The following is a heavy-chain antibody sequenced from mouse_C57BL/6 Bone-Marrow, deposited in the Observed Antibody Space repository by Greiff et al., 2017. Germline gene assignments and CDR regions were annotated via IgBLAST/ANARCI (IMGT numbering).Heavy chain of an antibody. Sequence: QVQLQQSGAELVRPGTSVKVSCKASGYAFTNYLIEWVKQRPGPGLEWIGVINPGSGGTKYNEKFKGKATLTADKSSSTAYMQLSSLTSEDSAVYVCARHGGSYGYFDYWGQGTTLTVSA. CDR2: INPGSGGT. D-gene: IGHD1-1*02. J-gene: IGHJ2*01. V-gene: IGHV1-54*01. CDR3: ARHGGSYGYFDY. CDR1: GYAFTNYL.